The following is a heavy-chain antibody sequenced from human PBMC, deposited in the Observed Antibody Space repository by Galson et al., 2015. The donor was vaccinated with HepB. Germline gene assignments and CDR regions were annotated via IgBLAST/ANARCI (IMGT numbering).Heavy chain of an antibody. J-gene: IGHJ5*02. CDR3: ARGPFITMVRGVGWWFDP. CDR1: GYTFTSYA. Sequence: SVKVSCKASGYTFTSYAMHWVRQAPGQRLEWMGIINPSGGSTSYAQKFQGRVTMTRDTSTSTVYMELSSLRSEDTAVYYCARGPFITMVRGVGWWFDPWGQGTLVTVSS. D-gene: IGHD3-10*01. V-gene: IGHV1-46*01. CDR2: INPSGGST.